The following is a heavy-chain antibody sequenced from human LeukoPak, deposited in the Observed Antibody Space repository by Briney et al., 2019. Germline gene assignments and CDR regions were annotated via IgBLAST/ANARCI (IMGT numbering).Heavy chain of an antibody. D-gene: IGHD4-17*01. CDR2: INPNSGGT. Sequence: GASVKVSCKASGYTFTGYYMHWGRQAPGQGLEWMGWINPNSGGTNYAQKFQGRVTMTRDTSISTAYMELSRLRSDDTAVYYCAKEPAAYGDYSDYWGQGTLVTVSS. J-gene: IGHJ4*02. V-gene: IGHV1-2*02. CDR1: GYTFTGYY. CDR3: AKEPAAYGDYSDY.